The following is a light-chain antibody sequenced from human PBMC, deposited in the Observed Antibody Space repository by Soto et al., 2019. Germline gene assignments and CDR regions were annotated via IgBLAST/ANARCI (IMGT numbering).Light chain of an antibody. V-gene: IGKV3-11*01. CDR3: QQRSNWPLT. CDR2: NAS. Sequence: EIVLTQSPGTLSLSPGERATLSCRASQSVRSYLAWYQQKPGQAPRLLIYNASNRATGIPARFSGSGSGTDFTLTISSLEPEDFEVYYCQQRSNWPLTFGGGTKVEI. J-gene: IGKJ4*01. CDR1: QSVRSY.